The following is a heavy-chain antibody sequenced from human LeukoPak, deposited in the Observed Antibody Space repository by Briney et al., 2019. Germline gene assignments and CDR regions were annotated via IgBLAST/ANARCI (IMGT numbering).Heavy chain of an antibody. Sequence: ASVKVSCKASGYTFTSNYIHWVRQAPGQGLEWMGMIIPSDNRKIYTERFQGRVNMTRDTSTSTVYMELSSLRSEDTAVYYCVRTVGSYFDNWGQGTPVTVSS. D-gene: IGHD1-26*01. V-gene: IGHV1-46*01. J-gene: IGHJ4*02. CDR3: VRTVGSYFDN. CDR2: IIPSDNRK. CDR1: GYTFTSNY.